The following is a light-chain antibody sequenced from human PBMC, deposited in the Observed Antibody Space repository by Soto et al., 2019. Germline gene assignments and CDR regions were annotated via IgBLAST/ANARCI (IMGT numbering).Light chain of an antibody. CDR1: QSLLHSTGNNY. Sequence: DIVMTQSPLSLSVTPGEPASISCRSSQSLLHSTGNNYLDWYLQKPGQSPQLLIYLGSNRASGVLDRLSGSGSGTDFTLKISRVEAEDVGVYYCMQALQTPLTFGGGTKVEIK. CDR2: LGS. J-gene: IGKJ4*01. V-gene: IGKV2-28*01. CDR3: MQALQTPLT.